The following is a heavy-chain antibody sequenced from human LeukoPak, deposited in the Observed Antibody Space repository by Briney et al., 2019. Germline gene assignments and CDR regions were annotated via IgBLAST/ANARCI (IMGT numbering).Heavy chain of an antibody. CDR1: GYTFTGYY. CDR2: INPSGGST. Sequence: ASVKVSCKASGYTFTGYYMHWVRQAPGQGLEWMGIINPSGGSTSYAQKFQGRVTMTRDTSTSTVYMELSSLRSDDTAVYYCARDTTAYNWNYPYYFDYWGQGTLVTVSS. CDR3: ARDTTAYNWNYPYYFDY. J-gene: IGHJ4*02. D-gene: IGHD1-7*01. V-gene: IGHV1-46*01.